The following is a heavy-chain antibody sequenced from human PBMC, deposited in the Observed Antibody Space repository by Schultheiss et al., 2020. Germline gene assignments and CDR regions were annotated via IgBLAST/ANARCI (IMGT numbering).Heavy chain of an antibody. V-gene: IGHV3-30*01. Sequence: GGSLRLSCAASGFTFSSYAMHWVRQAPGKGLEWVAVISYDGSNKYYADSVKGRFTISRDNSKNTLYLQMNSLRAEDTAVYYCARGKRGLYGPFDYWGQGTLVTVSS. J-gene: IGHJ4*02. CDR3: ARGKRGLYGPFDY. CDR1: GFTFSSYA. D-gene: IGHD4-17*01. CDR2: ISYDGSNK.